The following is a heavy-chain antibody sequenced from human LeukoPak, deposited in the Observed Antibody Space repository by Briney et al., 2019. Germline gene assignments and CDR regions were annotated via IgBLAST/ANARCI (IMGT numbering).Heavy chain of an antibody. J-gene: IGHJ4*02. V-gene: IGHV3-30*03. CDR3: AREGYDILTGYPDY. Sequence: PGGSLRLSCAASGFTFSSYGMHWVRQAPGKGLEWVAVISYDGSNKYYADSVKGRFTISRDNSKNTLYLQMNTLRAEDTAVYYCAREGYDILTGYPDYWGQGTLVTVSS. CDR2: ISYDGSNK. CDR1: GFTFSSYG. D-gene: IGHD3-9*01.